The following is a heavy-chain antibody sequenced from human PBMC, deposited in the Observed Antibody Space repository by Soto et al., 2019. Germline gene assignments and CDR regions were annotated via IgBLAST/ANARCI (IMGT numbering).Heavy chain of an antibody. V-gene: IGHV4-31*03. CDR1: GGSISSGGYY. CDR3: GRDRLDYCDSSGYSGGFDY. D-gene: IGHD3-22*01. J-gene: IGHJ4*02. CDR2: IYYSGST. Sequence: QVQLQESGPGLVKPSQTLSLTCTVSGGSISSGGYYWSWIRQHPGKGLEWIGYIYYSGSTYYNPSLKSRVTMSVDTSKNQFTLKLSSVAAADTAVYYCGRDRLDYCDSSGYSGGFDYWGQGTLVTVSS.